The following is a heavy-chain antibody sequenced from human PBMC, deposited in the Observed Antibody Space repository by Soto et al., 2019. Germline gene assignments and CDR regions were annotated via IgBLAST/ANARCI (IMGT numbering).Heavy chain of an antibody. D-gene: IGHD3-3*01. CDR1: GFTFSSYA. CDR3: ARDGGTYDFWSGYYYYGMDV. J-gene: IGHJ6*02. V-gene: IGHV3-30-3*01. Sequence: QVQLVESGGGVVQPGRSLRLSCAASGFTFSSYAMHWVRQAPGKGLEWVAVISYDGSNKYYADSVKGRFTISRDNSKNTLYLQMNSLSAEDTAVYYCARDGGTYDFWSGYYYYGMDVWGQGTTVTVSS. CDR2: ISYDGSNK.